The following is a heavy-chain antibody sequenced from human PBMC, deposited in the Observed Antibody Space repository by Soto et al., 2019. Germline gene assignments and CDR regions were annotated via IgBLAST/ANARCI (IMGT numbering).Heavy chain of an antibody. D-gene: IGHD1-1*01. CDR1: GFPFSSYS. V-gene: IGHV3-21*01. CDR3: ARAESTGTTLLDY. J-gene: IGHJ4*02. Sequence: EVQLVESGGGLVKPGGSLKLSCAASGFPFSSYSMTWVRQAPGKGLEWVSSISSSSSYIYYADSLKGRFTISRDNAKNSLSLQMNSLRVEDTAVYYCARAESTGTTLLDYWGQGTLVTVSS. CDR2: ISSSSSYI.